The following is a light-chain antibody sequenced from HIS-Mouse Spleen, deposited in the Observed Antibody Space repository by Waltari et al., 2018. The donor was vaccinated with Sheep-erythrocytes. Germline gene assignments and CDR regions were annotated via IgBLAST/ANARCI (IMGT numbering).Light chain of an antibody. CDR2: EGS. Sequence: QSALTQPASVSGSPGQSITISCTGTSSDVGSYNLVSWYQQHPGKAPKLMIYEGSKRPSGVSNRFSGSKSGTSASLAITGLQAEDEDDYYCQSYDSSLSGWVFGGGTKLTVL. V-gene: IGLV2-14*02. J-gene: IGLJ3*02. CDR1: SSDVGSYNL. CDR3: QSYDSSLSGWV.